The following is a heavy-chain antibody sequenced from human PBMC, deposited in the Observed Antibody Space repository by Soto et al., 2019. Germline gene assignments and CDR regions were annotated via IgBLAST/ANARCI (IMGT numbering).Heavy chain of an antibody. CDR1: GGSFSGYY. Sequence: QVQLQQWGAGLLKPSETLSLACAVYGGSFSGYYWSCISQHPGKELEWIGEINHSGSTNYNPSLKSRVTILVDTSNNQFSLNLSSVTAADTAVYYCASLRHKGVYWGQGTMVTVSS. V-gene: IGHV4-34*01. CDR2: INHSGST. D-gene: IGHD3-16*01. CDR3: ASLRHKGVY. J-gene: IGHJ4*02.